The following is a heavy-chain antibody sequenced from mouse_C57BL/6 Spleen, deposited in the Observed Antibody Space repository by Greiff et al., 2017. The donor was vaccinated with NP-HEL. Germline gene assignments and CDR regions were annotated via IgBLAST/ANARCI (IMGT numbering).Heavy chain of an antibody. CDR3: ARTILRSYYYAMDY. CDR2: IHPNSGST. Sequence: QVQLQQPGAELVKPGASVKLSCKASGYTFTSYWMHWVKQRPGQGLEWIGMIHPNSGSTNYNEKFKSKATLTVDKSSSTAYMQLSSLTSEDSAVYYCARTILRSYYYAMDYWGQGTSVTVSS. J-gene: IGHJ4*01. V-gene: IGHV1-64*01. CDR1: GYTFTSYW. D-gene: IGHD1-1*01.